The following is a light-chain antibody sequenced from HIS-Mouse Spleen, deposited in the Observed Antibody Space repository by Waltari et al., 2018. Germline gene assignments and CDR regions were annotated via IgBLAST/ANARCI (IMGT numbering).Light chain of an antibody. Sequence: DIQMTKSPSSLSASLGDRVPITCRASQSISSYLNWYQQKPGKAPKLLIYAASSLQSGVPSRFSGSGSGTDFTLTISSLQPEDFATYYCQQSYSTAWTFGQGTKVEIK. J-gene: IGKJ1*01. CDR2: AAS. CDR3: QQSYSTAWT. V-gene: IGKV1-39*01. CDR1: QSISSY.